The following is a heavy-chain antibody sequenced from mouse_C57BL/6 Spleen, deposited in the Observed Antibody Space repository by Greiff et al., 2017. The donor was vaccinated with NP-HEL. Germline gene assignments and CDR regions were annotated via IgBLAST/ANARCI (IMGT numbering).Heavy chain of an antibody. CDR3: ARSYQGYFDY. J-gene: IGHJ2*01. V-gene: IGHV7-3*01. Sequence: DVMLVESGGGLVQPGGSLSLSCAASGFTFTDYYMSWVRQPPGKALEWLGFIRNKANGYTTEYSASVKGRFTISRDNSQSILYLQMNALRAEDSATYYCARSYQGYFDYWGQGTTLTVSS. CDR2: IRNKANGYTT. D-gene: IGHD2-10*01. CDR1: GFTFTDYY.